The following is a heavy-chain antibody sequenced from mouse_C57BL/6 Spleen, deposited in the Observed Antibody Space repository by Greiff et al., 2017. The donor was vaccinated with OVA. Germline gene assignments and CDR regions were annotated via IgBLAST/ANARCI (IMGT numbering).Heavy chain of an antibody. Sequence: EVQRVESGGGLVQPGGSLSLSCAASGFTFTDYYMSWVRQPPGKALEWLGFIRNKANGYTTEYSASVKGRFTISRDNSQSILYLQMNALRAEDSATYYCARSLFLDYWGQGTSVTVSS. CDR1: GFTFTDYY. J-gene: IGHJ4*01. D-gene: IGHD6-1*01. CDR2: IRNKANGYTT. CDR3: ARSLFLDY. V-gene: IGHV7-3*01.